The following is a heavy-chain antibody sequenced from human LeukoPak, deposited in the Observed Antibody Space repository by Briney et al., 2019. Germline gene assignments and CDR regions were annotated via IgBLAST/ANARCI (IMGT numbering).Heavy chain of an antibody. CDR1: GYTFTSYY. J-gene: IGHJ4*02. CDR3: ARAGSITIFGVEYYFDY. D-gene: IGHD3-3*01. CDR2: INPSGGST. Sequence: ASVKVSCKASGYTFTSYYMHWVRQAPGQGLEWMGIINPSGGSTSYAQKFQGRVTMTRDTSTSTVYMELSSLRSEDTAVYYCARAGSITIFGVEYYFDYWGQGTLVTVSS. V-gene: IGHV1-46*01.